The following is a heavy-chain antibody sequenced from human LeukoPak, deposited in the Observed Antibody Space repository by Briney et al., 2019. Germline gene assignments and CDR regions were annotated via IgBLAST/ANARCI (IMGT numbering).Heavy chain of an antibody. CDR2: INHSGIT. CDR3: ARDTGITGTALDY. Sequence: SETLSLTCGVYGGSFSGYYWTWIRQPPGKGLEWIGEINHSGITNYNPSLKSRVTISIDTSKSQFSLKLNSVTAADTAVYYCARDTGITGTALDYWGQGTLVTVSS. CDR1: GGSFSGYY. D-gene: IGHD1-20*01. V-gene: IGHV4-34*01. J-gene: IGHJ4*02.